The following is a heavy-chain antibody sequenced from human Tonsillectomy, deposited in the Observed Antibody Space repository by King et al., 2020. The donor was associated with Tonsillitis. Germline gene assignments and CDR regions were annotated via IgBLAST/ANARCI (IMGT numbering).Heavy chain of an antibody. CDR1: GFTFDDYA. V-gene: IGHV3-43*02. CDR2: ISGDGGST. CDR3: AKDTGAGSSLRYYYYYMDV. J-gene: IGHJ6*03. D-gene: IGHD6-13*01. Sequence: VQLVESGGGVVQPGGSLRLSCAASGFTFDDYAMHWVRQAPGKGLEWVSLISGDGGSTYYADSVKGRFTISRDNSKNSLYLQMNSLRTEDTALYYCAKDTGAGSSLRYYYYYMDVWGKGTTVTVSS.